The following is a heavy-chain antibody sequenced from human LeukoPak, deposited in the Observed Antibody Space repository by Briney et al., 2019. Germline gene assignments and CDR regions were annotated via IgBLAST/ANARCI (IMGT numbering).Heavy chain of an antibody. Sequence: ASVKVSCKASGYTFTGYYMHWVQQAPGQGLEWMGWINPNSGGTNYAQKSQGRVTMTRDTSISTAYMELSRLRSDDTAVYYCARSTVGYYYSSSMDVWGKGTTVTASS. CDR3: ARSTVGYYYSSSMDV. J-gene: IGHJ6*03. D-gene: IGHD4-17*01. CDR2: INPNSGGT. V-gene: IGHV1-2*02. CDR1: GYTFTGYY.